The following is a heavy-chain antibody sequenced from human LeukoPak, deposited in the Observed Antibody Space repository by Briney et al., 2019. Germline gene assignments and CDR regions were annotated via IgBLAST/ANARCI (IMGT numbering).Heavy chain of an antibody. Sequence: GGSLRLSCAASGFTFSSYWISWVRQAPGKGLEWVANIKQDGSEKYYVDSVKGRFTISRDNAKNSLYLQMNSLRAEDTAVYYCARVRYFDWLSDYWGQGTLVTVSS. D-gene: IGHD3-9*01. CDR1: GFTFSSYW. J-gene: IGHJ4*02. V-gene: IGHV3-7*03. CDR2: IKQDGSEK. CDR3: ARVRYFDWLSDY.